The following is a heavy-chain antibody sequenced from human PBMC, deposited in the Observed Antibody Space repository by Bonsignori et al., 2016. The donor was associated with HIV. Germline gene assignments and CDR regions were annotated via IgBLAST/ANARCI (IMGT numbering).Heavy chain of an antibody. CDR2: IRDDGSKT. CDR3: AKRTDYNDGESYYNALDM. V-gene: IGHV3-30*02. D-gene: IGHD3-10*01. Sequence: VRQAPGKGLEWLASIRDDGSKTFYVDSVRGRFTISRDNSRSTLYLQMDSLRAEDTAVYYCAKRTDYNDGESYYNALDMWGQGDNGHRLL. J-gene: IGHJ3*02.